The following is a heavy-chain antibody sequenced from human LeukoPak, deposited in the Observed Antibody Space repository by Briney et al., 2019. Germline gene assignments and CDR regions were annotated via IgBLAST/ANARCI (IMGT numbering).Heavy chain of an antibody. V-gene: IGHV5-51*01. D-gene: IGHD1-26*01. Sequence: GESQKISCKVSGYSFTNYWIGWVRQMPGKGLEWMGIIYPGDSDTRYSPSFQGQVTISVDKTISTAYLQWSSLKASDSAMYYCARRVEGTPLFEYWGQGTLVTVSP. CDR3: ARRVEGTPLFEY. CDR1: GYSFTNYW. J-gene: IGHJ4*02. CDR2: IYPGDSDT.